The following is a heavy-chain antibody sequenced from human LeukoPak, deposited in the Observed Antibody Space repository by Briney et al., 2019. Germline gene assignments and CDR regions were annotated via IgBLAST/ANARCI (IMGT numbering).Heavy chain of an antibody. Sequence: GGSLRLSCAASGFTFSSYAVSWVRQAPGKGLEWVSAISGSGGSTYYADSVKGRFTISRDNAKNSLYLQMNSLRAEDTALYYCAKDVQAFSYAMDVWGQGTTVTVSS. CDR3: AKDVQAFSYAMDV. V-gene: IGHV3-23*01. J-gene: IGHJ6*02. CDR2: ISGSGGST. D-gene: IGHD3-3*01. CDR1: GFTFSSYA.